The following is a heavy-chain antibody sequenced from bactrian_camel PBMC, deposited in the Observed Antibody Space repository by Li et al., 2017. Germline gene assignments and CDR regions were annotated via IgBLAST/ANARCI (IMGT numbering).Heavy chain of an antibody. CDR1: GFILSVYC. V-gene: IGHV3S53*01. Sequence: VQLVESGGGSVQPGESLRLSCPIAGFILSVYCMGWFRQAPGKERERVAAIDSDGSTSYADSVKGRFTISQDNNKQTLYLQMTSLKPEDTAVYYCAASTRPLFTAYGSSWSLARGYNSWGQGTQVTVS. J-gene: IGHJ4*01. CDR2: IDSDGST. D-gene: IGHD6*01. CDR3: AASTRPLFTAYGSSWSLARGYNS.